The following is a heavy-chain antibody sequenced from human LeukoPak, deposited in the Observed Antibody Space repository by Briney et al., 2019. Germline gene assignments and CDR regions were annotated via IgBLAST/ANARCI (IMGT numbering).Heavy chain of an antibody. CDR2: IYSGGST. Sequence: PGGSLRLSCAASGFTVSSNYMSWVRQAPGKGLEWVSVIYSGGSTYYADSVKGRFTISRDNSKNTLYLQMNSLRAEDTAVYYCARDLMVRGVNSDYWGQGTLVTVSS. V-gene: IGHV3-53*01. CDR1: GFTVSSNY. D-gene: IGHD3-10*01. CDR3: ARDLMVRGVNSDY. J-gene: IGHJ4*02.